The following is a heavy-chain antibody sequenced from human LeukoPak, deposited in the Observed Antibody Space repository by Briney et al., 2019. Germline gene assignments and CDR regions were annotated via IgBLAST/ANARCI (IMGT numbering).Heavy chain of an antibody. CDR3: ARDFGYSYGPGGAFDY. Sequence: SETLSLTCTVSGGSISSYYWSWIRQPPGKGLEWIGYIYYSGSTNYNPSLKSRVTISVDTSKNQFSLKLSSVTAADTAVYYCARDFGYSYGPGGAFDYWGQGTLVTVSS. V-gene: IGHV4-59*01. J-gene: IGHJ4*02. CDR2: IYYSGST. CDR1: GGSISSYY. D-gene: IGHD5-18*01.